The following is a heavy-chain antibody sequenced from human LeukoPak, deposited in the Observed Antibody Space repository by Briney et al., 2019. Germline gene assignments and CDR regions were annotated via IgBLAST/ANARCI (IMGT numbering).Heavy chain of an antibody. CDR3: TRRDGDNDRGFDY. J-gene: IGHJ4*02. D-gene: IGHD4-23*01. CDR2: IWYDGSKK. CDR1: EFAFSSYG. V-gene: IGHV3-33*01. Sequence: GGSLRLSCAASEFAFSSYGMHWVRQAPGKGLEWVAVIWYDGSKKYYADSVKGRFTISRDNSKNTLYLQMNSLRAEDTAVYYCTRRDGDNDRGFDYWGQGTLVTVSS.